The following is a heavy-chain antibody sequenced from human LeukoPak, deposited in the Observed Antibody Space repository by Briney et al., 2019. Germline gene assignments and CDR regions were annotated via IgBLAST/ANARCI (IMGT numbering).Heavy chain of an antibody. CDR3: ARGNEKGVVIGSAFDI. J-gene: IGHJ3*02. CDR2: IRYDGSNK. V-gene: IGHV3-30*02. CDR1: GFTFRSYG. Sequence: PGGSLRLSCAASGFTFRSYGIHWVRQAPGKGLEWVAFIRYDGSNKYYADSVKGRFTISRDNSKNTLFLQMNSLRAEDTAVYYCARGNEKGVVIGSAFDIWGQGTMVTVSS. D-gene: IGHD3-3*01.